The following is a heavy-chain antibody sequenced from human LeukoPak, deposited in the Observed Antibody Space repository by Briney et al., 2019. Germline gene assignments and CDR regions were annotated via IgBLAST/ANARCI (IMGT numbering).Heavy chain of an antibody. CDR1: GFTFSNYA. Sequence: GGSLRLSCAASGFTFSNYAMTWVRQAPGKGLEWLSIISGSGSSTFSVDSVKGRFTISRDNSKNTLYLHMNSLRVDDTAVYFCAKGHGDYGTGFDCWGQGTLVTVSS. D-gene: IGHD4-17*01. CDR3: AKGHGDYGTGFDC. V-gene: IGHV3-23*01. J-gene: IGHJ4*02. CDR2: ISGSGSST.